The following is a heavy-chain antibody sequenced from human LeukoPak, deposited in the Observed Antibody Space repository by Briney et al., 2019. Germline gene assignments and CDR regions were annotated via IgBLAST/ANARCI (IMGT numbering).Heavy chain of an antibody. Sequence: SETLPLTCTVSGGSISSYYWSWIRQPPGKGLEWIGYIYYSGSTNYNPSLKSRVTISVDTSKNQFSLKLSSVTAADTAVYYCARDLYDAFDIWGQGTMVTVSS. V-gene: IGHV4-59*01. CDR2: IYYSGST. CDR1: GGSISSYY. CDR3: ARDLYDAFDI. J-gene: IGHJ3*02.